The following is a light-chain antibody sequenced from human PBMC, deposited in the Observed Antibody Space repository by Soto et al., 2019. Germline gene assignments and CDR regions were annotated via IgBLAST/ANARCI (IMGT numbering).Light chain of an antibody. Sequence: DIQMSQSPSSLSASIGDRITITCRASQSISTYLNWYQQKPGKAPRLLIYGASTLQNGVPSRFNGSGYATDYTLTISSLQPEDFATYYCQQSFITPPLTFGGGTTVEMK. J-gene: IGKJ4*01. CDR2: GAS. CDR1: QSISTY. CDR3: QQSFITPPLT. V-gene: IGKV1-39*01.